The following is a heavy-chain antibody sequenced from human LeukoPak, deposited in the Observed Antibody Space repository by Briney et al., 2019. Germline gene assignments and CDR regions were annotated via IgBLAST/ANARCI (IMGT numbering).Heavy chain of an antibody. CDR1: GYTFTSYG. Sequence: APVKVSCKASGYTFTSYGISWVRQAPGQGLEWMGWISAYNGNTNYAQKLQGRVTMTTDTSTSTAYMELRSLRSDDTAVYYCARDWKRYCTNGVCSTGDYWGQGTLVTVSS. J-gene: IGHJ4*02. V-gene: IGHV1-18*01. CDR3: ARDWKRYCTNGVCSTGDY. CDR2: ISAYNGNT. D-gene: IGHD2-8*01.